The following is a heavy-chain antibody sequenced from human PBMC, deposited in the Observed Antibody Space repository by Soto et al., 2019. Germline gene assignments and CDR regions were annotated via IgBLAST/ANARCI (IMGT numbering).Heavy chain of an antibody. J-gene: IGHJ6*02. CDR2: INPNSGGT. CDR1: GYTFTGYY. Sequence: ASAKVSCKASGYTFTGYYMHWVRQAPGQGLEWMGWINPNSGGTNYAQKFQGRVTMTRDTSISTAYMELSRLRSDDTAVYYCARVGDTAMVIWGMDVWGQGTTVTVSS. CDR3: ARVGDTAMVIWGMDV. V-gene: IGHV1-2*02. D-gene: IGHD5-18*01.